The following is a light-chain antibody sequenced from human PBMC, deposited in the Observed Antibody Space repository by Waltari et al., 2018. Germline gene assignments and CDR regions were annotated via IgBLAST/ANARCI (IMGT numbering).Light chain of an antibody. J-gene: IGKJ2*01. CDR1: QSISNW. Sequence: DIQMTQSPSTLSASVGDRVTITCRASQSISNWLAWYQQTPGKAPKVLIYKSFSLQSGVPSRFSGSGSETEFTLTISSLQPDDFATYYCQQYNISPYTFGQGTTLEI. CDR2: KSF. CDR3: QQYNISPYT. V-gene: IGKV1-5*03.